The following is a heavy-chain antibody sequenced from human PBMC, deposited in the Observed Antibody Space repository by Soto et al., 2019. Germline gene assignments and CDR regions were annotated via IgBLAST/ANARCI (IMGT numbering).Heavy chain of an antibody. CDR1: GFTFTSYW. V-gene: IGHV3-74*01. CDR2: INSDGSST. J-gene: IGHJ6*02. Sequence: EVQLVESGGGLVQPGGPLRLSCAASGFTFTSYWMLWVRQAPGKGLVWVSRINSDGSSTSYADPVKGRFTISRDNTKNTLYLQMNSLRAEDTAVYYCARDHSGSWYPSHGMDVWGLVTTVTVSS. CDR3: ARDHSGSWYPSHGMDV. D-gene: IGHD6-13*01.